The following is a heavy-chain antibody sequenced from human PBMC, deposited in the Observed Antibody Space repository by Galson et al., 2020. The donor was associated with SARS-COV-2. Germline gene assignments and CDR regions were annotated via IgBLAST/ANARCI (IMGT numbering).Heavy chain of an antibody. CDR3: ARDRYCSGGSCSPYYYYGMDV. CDR1: GYTFTSYG. CDR2: ISAYNGNT. J-gene: IGHJ6*02. D-gene: IGHD2-15*01. Sequence: ASVKVSCKASGYTFTSYGISWVRQAPGQGLEWMGWISAYNGNTNYAQKLQGRVTMTTDTSTSTAYMELRSLRSDDTAVYYCARDRYCSGGSCSPYYYYGMDVWGQGTTVTVSS. V-gene: IGHV1-18*01.